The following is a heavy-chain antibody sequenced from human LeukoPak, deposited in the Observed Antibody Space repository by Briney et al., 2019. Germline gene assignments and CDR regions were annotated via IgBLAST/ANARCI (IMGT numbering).Heavy chain of an antibody. D-gene: IGHD5-18*01. V-gene: IGHV3-21*01. CDR3: ARDHLSTTYSYGYFDY. CDR1: GFTFSSYS. J-gene: IGHJ4*02. CDR2: ISSSNSYI. Sequence: PGGSLRLSCAASGFTFSSYSMNWVRQAPGKGLEWVSYISSSNSYIYYADSVKGRFTISRDNAKNSLYLQMNSLRAEDTAVYYCARDHLSTTYSYGYFDYWGQGTLVTVSS.